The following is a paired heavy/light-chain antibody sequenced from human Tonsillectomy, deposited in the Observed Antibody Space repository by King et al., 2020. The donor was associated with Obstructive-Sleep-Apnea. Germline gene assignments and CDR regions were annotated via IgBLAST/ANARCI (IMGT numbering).Light chain of an antibody. CDR1: SGINVGTYR. CDR3: MIWHSSAWV. V-gene: IGLV5-45*02. Sequence: QAVVTQPSSLSASPGASASLTCTLHSGINVGTYRIYWYQQKPGSPPQYLLRYKSDSDNQQGSGVPSRFSGSKDASANAGILLISGLQSEDEADYYCMIWHSSAWVFGGGTKLSVL. CDR2: YKSDSDN. J-gene: IGLJ3*02.
Heavy chain of an antibody. CDR3: AIGGGDGWEVRF. CDR2: ISTTSESI. Sequence: EGQLVESGGGLVQPGGSLRLSCAASGFTFSSHTMNWVRQAPGKGLEWVSYISTTSESIYYADSVRGRFTISRDNAKNSLYLQMNSLRVEDTAVYYCAIGGGDGWEVRFWGQGTLVTVSS. CDR1: GFTFSSHT. J-gene: IGHJ4*02. D-gene: IGHD1-26*01. V-gene: IGHV3-48*04.